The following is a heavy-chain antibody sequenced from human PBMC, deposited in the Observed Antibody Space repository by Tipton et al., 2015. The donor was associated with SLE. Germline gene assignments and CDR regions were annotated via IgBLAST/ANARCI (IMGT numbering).Heavy chain of an antibody. CDR2: IYYSGGT. D-gene: IGHD6-13*01. V-gene: IGHV4-59*11. CDR3: ARVGSTFDY. J-gene: IGHJ4*02. CDR1: GGSIKNHY. Sequence: TLSLTCIVSGGSIKNHYWSWIRQAPGMGLEWIGYIYYSGGTNYNPSLKSRVTMSVDTSKNQFSLKLTSLTAADTALYYCARVGSTFDYWGQGTLVTVSS.